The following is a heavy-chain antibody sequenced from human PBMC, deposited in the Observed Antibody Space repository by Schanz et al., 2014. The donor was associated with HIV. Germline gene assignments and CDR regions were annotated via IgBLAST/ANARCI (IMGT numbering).Heavy chain of an antibody. CDR3: ARGFQGFDY. Sequence: QVQLVESGGGVVQPGRSLRLSCAASGFTFNNYGIHWVRQAPGKGLEWMGVISYDGRNKYYADSVKGRFTIARDNSKNTPYLQRNSLRAEDTSVYYCARGFQGFDYWGQGTLVTVSS. D-gene: IGHD3-10*01. J-gene: IGHJ4*02. V-gene: IGHV3-30*03. CDR1: GFTFNNYG. CDR2: ISYDGRNK.